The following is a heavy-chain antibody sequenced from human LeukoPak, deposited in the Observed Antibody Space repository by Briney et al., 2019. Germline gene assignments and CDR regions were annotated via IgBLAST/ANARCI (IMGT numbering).Heavy chain of an antibody. CDR3: ARYCSGGSCSYYYGMDV. D-gene: IGHD2-15*01. V-gene: IGHV1-69*04. CDR2: IIPILGIA. CDR1: GGTFSSYA. J-gene: IGHJ6*02. Sequence: GASVKVSCKASGGTFSSYAISWVRQAPGQGLEWMGRIIPILGIANYAQKFQGRVTMTTDTSTSTAYMELRSLRSDDTAVYYCARYCSGGSCSYYYGMDVWGQGTTVTVSS.